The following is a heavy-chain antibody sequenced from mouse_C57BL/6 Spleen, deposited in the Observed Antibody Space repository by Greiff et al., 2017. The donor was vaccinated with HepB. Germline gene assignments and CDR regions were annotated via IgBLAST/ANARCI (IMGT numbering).Heavy chain of an antibody. CDR3: AGGLYYYCSSYPVAWFAY. CDR2: INPNNGGT. Sequence: EVQLQQSGPELVKPGASVKITCKASGYTFTDYNMDWVKQSHGKSLEWIGDINPNNGGTNYNQKFKGKATLTVDKSSSTAYMELRSLTSEDTAVYYCAGGLYYYCSSYPVAWFAYWGQGTLVTVSA. V-gene: IGHV1-18*01. D-gene: IGHD1-1*01. CDR1: GYTFTDYN. J-gene: IGHJ3*01.